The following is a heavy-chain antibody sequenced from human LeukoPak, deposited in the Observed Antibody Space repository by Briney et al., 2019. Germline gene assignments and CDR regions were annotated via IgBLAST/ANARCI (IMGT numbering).Heavy chain of an antibody. D-gene: IGHD3-9*01. CDR2: INPNSGGT. CDR1: GYTFTGYY. J-gene: IGHJ4*02. CDR3: ARGGYYNILTDFRGRFLGFDY. Sequence: ASVKVSCKASGYTFTGYYMHWVRQAPGQGLEWMGWINPNSGGTNYAQKFQGRVTMTRDTSISTAYMELNSLRAEDTAVYYCARGGYYNILTDFRGRFLGFDYWGQGTLVTVSS. V-gene: IGHV1-2*02.